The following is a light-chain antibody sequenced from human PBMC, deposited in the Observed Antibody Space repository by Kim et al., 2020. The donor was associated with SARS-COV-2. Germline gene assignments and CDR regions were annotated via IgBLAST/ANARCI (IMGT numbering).Light chain of an antibody. Sequence: GQRGTISCSGRSSNIGGHIVNWFQLLPKTAHKLLIYSADRLPSGVPDRFSGSRSGTSASLAISGLQSEDEADYYCATWDGSLNAWVFGGGTQLTVL. CDR3: ATWDGSLNAWV. J-gene: IGLJ3*02. CDR2: SAD. CDR1: SSNIGGHI. V-gene: IGLV1-44*01.